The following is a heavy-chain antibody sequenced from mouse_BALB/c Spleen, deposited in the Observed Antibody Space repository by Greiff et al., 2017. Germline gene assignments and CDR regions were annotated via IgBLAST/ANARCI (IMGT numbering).Heavy chain of an antibody. D-gene: IGHD2-10*02. CDR1: GYTFTSYW. Sequence: VKLMESGAELAKPGASVKMSCKASGYTFTSYWMHWVKQRPGQGLEWIGYINPSTGYTEYNQKFKDKATLTADKSSSTAYMQLSSLTSEDSAVYFCARKNPYGNYYDYWGQGTTLTVSS. CDR2: INPSTGYT. CDR3: ARKNPYGNYYDY. V-gene: IGHV1-7*01. J-gene: IGHJ2*01.